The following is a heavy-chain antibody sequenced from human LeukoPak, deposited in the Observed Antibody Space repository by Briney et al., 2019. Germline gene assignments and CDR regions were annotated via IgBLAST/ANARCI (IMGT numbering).Heavy chain of an antibody. CDR1: EFTVTNYW. D-gene: IGHD6-13*01. CDR3: ARGDDGSRWSFDY. Sequence: GGSLRLSCAASEFTVTNYWMHWVRQAPGKGLVWVARVNSDGSSISYADTVKGRFTISRDNAKNTLYLQMDSLRAEDTAVYYCARGDDGSRWSFDYWGQGTLVTVSS. CDR2: VNSDGSSI. J-gene: IGHJ4*02. V-gene: IGHV3-74*01.